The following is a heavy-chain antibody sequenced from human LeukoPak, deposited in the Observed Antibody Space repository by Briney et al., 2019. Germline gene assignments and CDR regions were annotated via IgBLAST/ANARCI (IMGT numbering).Heavy chain of an antibody. V-gene: IGHV3-74*01. CDR3: IRDFRSADL. CDR2: IYVDGRTT. CDR1: GFTFSNYW. J-gene: IGHJ5*02. Sequence: GGSLRLSCVASGFTFSNYWMHWVRQPPGKGRVWVSRIYVDGRTTNYADSVKGRFTISRDNAKNTVYLEMNRLSVEDTATYYCIRDFRSADLWGQGTLVTVTS.